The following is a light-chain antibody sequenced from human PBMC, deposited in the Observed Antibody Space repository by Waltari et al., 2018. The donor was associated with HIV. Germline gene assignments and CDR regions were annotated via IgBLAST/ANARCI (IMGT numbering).Light chain of an antibody. Sequence: FMLTQPRSVSESPGTTVTISCTRRSGSIRRHYVQWYQQRPSSSPTTVIYEDDQRPSGVPCRFSGSIDRSSNSASLTISGLMTEDESDYYCQSYDSNTRIFGTGTKVTVL. CDR1: SGSIRRHY. CDR2: EDD. CDR3: QSYDSNTRI. V-gene: IGLV6-57*01. J-gene: IGLJ1*01.